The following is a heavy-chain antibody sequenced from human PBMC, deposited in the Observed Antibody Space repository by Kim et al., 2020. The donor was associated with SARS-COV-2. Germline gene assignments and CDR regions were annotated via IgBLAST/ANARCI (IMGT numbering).Heavy chain of an antibody. CDR3: ARQNGGNSGGWFDP. V-gene: IGHV4-31*03. J-gene: IGHJ5*02. CDR1: GGSISSGGYY. Sequence: SETLSLTCTVSGGSISSGGYYWSWIRQHPGKGLEWIGYIYYSGSTYYNPSLKSRVTISVDTSKNQFSLKLSSVTAADTAVYYCARQNGGNSGGWFDPWGQGTLVTVSS. CDR2: IYYSGST. D-gene: IGHD2-21*02.